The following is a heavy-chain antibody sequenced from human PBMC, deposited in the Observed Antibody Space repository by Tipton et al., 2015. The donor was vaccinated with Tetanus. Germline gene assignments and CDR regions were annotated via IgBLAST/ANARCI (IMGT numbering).Heavy chain of an antibody. V-gene: IGHV1-18*01. Sequence: QLVQSGAEVKQPGASVKVSCKASGYSFSTYGISWVRQAPGQGFEWMGWISAYNGNKKYAEKFQDRVTMTTERSTSTAYMELRSLRSEDTAVYYCARGVTGTTAWFDPWGQGTLVTVSS. J-gene: IGHJ5*02. CDR2: ISAYNGNK. CDR3: ARGVTGTTAWFDP. D-gene: IGHD1-7*01. CDR1: GYSFSTYG.